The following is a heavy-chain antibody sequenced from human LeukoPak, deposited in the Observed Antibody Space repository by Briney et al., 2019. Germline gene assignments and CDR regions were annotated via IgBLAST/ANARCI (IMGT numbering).Heavy chain of an antibody. V-gene: IGHV4-61*09. J-gene: IGHJ3*02. CDR3: ARNMGIAVAALQAFDI. Sequence: PSETLSLTCTVSGGSVSSGNYYWSWIRQPAGKGLEWIGHIYISGSTNYNPSLKSRVTISVDTSKNQFSLKLSSVTAADTAVYYCARNMGIAVAALQAFDIWGQGTMVTVSS. D-gene: IGHD6-19*01. CDR1: GGSVSSGNYY. CDR2: IYISGST.